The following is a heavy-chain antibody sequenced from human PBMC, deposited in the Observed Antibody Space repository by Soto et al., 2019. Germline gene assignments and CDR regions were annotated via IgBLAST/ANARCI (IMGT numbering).Heavy chain of an antibody. CDR2: IIPIFGTA. V-gene: IGHV1-69*12. Sequence: QVQLVQSGDEVKKPGSSVTVSCKASGGTFSSYTISWVRQAPGQGLEWMGGIIPIFGTANYAQKFQGRVTITADESTSTAYMELSSLRSEDTAVYYCARGNHRWLQLWYFDLWGRGTLVTVSS. CDR1: GGTFSSYT. D-gene: IGHD5-12*01. CDR3: ARGNHRWLQLWYFDL. J-gene: IGHJ2*01.